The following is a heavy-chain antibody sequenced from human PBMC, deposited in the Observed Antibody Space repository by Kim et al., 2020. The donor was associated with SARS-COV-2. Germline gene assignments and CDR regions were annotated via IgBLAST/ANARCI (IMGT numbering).Heavy chain of an antibody. V-gene: IGHV5-10-1*01. D-gene: IGHD2-2*01. J-gene: IGHJ6*02. CDR2: IDPSDSYT. Sequence: GESLKISCKGSGYSFTSYWISWVRQMPGKGLEWMGRIDPSDSYTNYSPSFQGHVTISADKSISTAYLQWSSLKASDTAMYYCARHVVFPQIGSTSYYGMDVWGQGTTVTVSS. CDR1: GYSFTSYW. CDR3: ARHVVFPQIGSTSYYGMDV.